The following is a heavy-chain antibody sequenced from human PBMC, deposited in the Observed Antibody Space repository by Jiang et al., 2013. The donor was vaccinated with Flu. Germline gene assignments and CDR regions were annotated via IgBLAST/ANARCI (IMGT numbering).Heavy chain of an antibody. CDR3: ARDYGGLGYCSGGSCSGDDAFDI. CDR2: TYYRSKWYN. Sequence: QTLSLTCAISGDSVSSNSAAWNWIRQSPSRGLEWLGRTYYRSKWYNDYAVSVKSRITINPDTSKNQFSLQLNSVTPEDTAVYYCARDYGGLGYCSGGSCSGDDAFDIWGQGTMVTVSS. J-gene: IGHJ3*02. V-gene: IGHV6-1*01. CDR1: GDSVSSNSAA. D-gene: IGHD2-15*01.